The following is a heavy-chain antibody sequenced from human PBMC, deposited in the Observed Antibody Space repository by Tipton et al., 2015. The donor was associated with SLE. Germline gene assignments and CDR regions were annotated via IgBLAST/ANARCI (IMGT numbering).Heavy chain of an antibody. CDR2: INHGGST. CDR3: ARTRDGSLDY. Sequence: LRLSCAVYGGSFSGYYWSWIRQPPGKGLEWIGEINHGGSTNYNPSLKSRVTISVDTSKNQFSLKLSSVTAADTAVYYCARTRDGSLDYWGQGTLVTVSS. CDR1: GGSFSGYY. V-gene: IGHV4-34*01. J-gene: IGHJ4*02. D-gene: IGHD5-24*01.